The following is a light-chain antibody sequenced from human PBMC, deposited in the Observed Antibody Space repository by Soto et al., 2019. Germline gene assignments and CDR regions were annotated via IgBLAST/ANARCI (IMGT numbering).Light chain of an antibody. J-gene: IGKJ1*01. CDR1: QSVSSN. V-gene: IGKV3-15*01. CDR2: GAS. CDR3: QQYNKWPRT. Sequence: EIVMTLSPATLSVTPGEGATLSCRASQSVSSNLAWYQQGPGQAPRLLIYGASTRATGIPGRFSGSGSGTEFTLTISSLQSEDFAVYYCQQYNKWPRTFGQGTKVDI.